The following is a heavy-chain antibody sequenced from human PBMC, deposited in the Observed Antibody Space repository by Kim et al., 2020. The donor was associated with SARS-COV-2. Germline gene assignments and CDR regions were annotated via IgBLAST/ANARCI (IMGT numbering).Heavy chain of an antibody. Sequence: GGSLRLSCAASGFTFSSYWMSWVRQAPGKGLEWVANIKQDGSEKYYVDSVKGRFTISRDNAKNSLYLQMNSLRAEDTAVYYCARVGGSYYSPPRQFDYWGQGTLVTVSS. V-gene: IGHV3-7*01. J-gene: IGHJ4*02. CDR2: IKQDGSEK. CDR3: ARVGGSYYSPPRQFDY. D-gene: IGHD1-26*01. CDR1: GFTFSSYW.